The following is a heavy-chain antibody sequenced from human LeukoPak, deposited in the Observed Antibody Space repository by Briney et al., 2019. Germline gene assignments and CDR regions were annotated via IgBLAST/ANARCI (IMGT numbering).Heavy chain of an antibody. CDR1: GGSISSYY. V-gene: IGHV4-59*01. D-gene: IGHD6-13*01. J-gene: IGHJ2*01. CDR2: IYYSGST. CDR3: ARDSSSWSRYFDL. Sequence: PSETLSLTCTVSGGSISSYYWSWIRQPPGKGLEWIGYIYYSGSTNYNPSLKSRVTISVDTSKNQFSLKLSSVTAADTAVYYCARDSSSWSRYFDLWGRGTLVTVSS.